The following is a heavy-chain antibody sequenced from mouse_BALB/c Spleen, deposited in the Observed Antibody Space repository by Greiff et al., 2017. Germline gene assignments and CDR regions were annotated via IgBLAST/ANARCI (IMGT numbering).Heavy chain of an antibody. J-gene: IGHJ3*01. V-gene: IGHV2-6-4*01. CDR1: GFSLSRYS. CDR3: AGYGSGGSWFAY. D-gene: IGHD2-2*01. CDR2: IWGGGST. Sequence: VMLVESGPGLVAPSQSLSITCTVSGFSLSRYSVHWVRQPPGKGLEWLGMIWGGGSTDYNSALKSRLSISKDNSKSQVFLKMNSLQTDDTAMYYCAGYGSGGSWFAYWGQGTLVTVSA.